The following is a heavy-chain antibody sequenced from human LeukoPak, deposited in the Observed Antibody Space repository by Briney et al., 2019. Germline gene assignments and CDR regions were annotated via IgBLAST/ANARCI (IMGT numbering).Heavy chain of an antibody. CDR3: AKERGYSGDPQDFDY. V-gene: IGHV3-53*01. CDR1: GGSFSGYY. D-gene: IGHD4-17*01. CDR2: IYSGSST. J-gene: IGHJ4*02. Sequence: PSETLSLTCAVYGGSFSGYYWSWIRQPPGKGLEWVSVIYSGSSTYYADSVKGRFTISRDNSKNTVYLQINSLRAEDTAVYYCAKERGYSGDPQDFDYWGQGTLVIVSS.